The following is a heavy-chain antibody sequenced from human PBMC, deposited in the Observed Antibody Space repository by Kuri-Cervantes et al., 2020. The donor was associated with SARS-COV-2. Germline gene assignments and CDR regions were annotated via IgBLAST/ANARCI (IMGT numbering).Heavy chain of an antibody. Sequence: GESLKISFAASGFTFSSYAMSWVRQAPGKGLEWVSAISGSGGSTYYADSVKGRFTISRDNSKNTLYLQMNSLRAEDTAVYYCAKGAQPWYAYYYYGMDVWGQGTTVTVSS. V-gene: IGHV3-23*01. CDR2: ISGSGGST. CDR3: AKGAQPWYAYYYYGMDV. J-gene: IGHJ6*02. D-gene: IGHD5-18*01. CDR1: GFTFSSYA.